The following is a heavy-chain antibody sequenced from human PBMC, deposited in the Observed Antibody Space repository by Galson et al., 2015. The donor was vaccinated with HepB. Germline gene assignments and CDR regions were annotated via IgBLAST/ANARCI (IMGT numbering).Heavy chain of an antibody. J-gene: IGHJ3*02. Sequence: SVKVSCKASGYTFTSYYMHWVRQAPGQGLEWMGIINPSGGSTSYAQKFQGRVTMTRDTSTSTVYMELSSLRSEDTAVYYCARDPSMGDDAVDIWGQGTMVTVSS. CDR1: GYTFTSYY. CDR2: INPSGGST. CDR3: ARDPSMGDDAVDI. V-gene: IGHV1-46*01.